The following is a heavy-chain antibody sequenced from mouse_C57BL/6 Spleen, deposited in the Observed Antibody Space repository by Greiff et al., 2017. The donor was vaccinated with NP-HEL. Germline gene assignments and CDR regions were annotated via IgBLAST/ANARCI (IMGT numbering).Heavy chain of an antibody. CDR3: ARDKEGYDYDRDYAMDY. Sequence: ESGPGLVKPSQSLSLTCSVTGYSITSGYYWNWIRQFPGNKLEWMGYISYDGSNNYNPSLKNRISITRDTSKNQFFLKLNSVTTEDTATYYCARDKEGYDYDRDYAMDYWGQGTSVTVSS. V-gene: IGHV3-6*01. D-gene: IGHD2-4*01. J-gene: IGHJ4*01. CDR2: ISYDGSN. CDR1: GYSITSGYY.